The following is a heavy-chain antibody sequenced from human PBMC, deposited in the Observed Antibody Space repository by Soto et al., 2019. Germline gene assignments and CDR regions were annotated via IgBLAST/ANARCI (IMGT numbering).Heavy chain of an antibody. CDR1: GLTCSSYG. Sequence: PGGSLRLSCAAAGLTCSSYGMHWVRQAPGKGLEWVAVIWYDGSNKYYADSVKGRFTISRDNSKNTLYLQMNSLRAEDTAVYYCARDRYGDYADYWGQGTLVTVSS. CDR3: ARDRYGDYADY. D-gene: IGHD4-17*01. V-gene: IGHV3-33*01. J-gene: IGHJ4*02. CDR2: IWYDGSNK.